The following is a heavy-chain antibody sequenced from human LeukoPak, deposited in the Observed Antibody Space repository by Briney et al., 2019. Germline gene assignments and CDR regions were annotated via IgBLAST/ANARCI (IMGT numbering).Heavy chain of an antibody. Sequence: QSGGSLRLSCAASGFTASSNYMSWVRQAPGKGLEWISIIYSRDNTDYADSVKGRFIISRDNSKNTVYLQMNSLRADDTAVYYCARDRAYGDYAAWGQGTLVTVSS. CDR1: GFTASSNY. J-gene: IGHJ5*02. D-gene: IGHD4-17*01. CDR3: ARDRAYGDYAA. V-gene: IGHV3-53*01. CDR2: IYSRDNT.